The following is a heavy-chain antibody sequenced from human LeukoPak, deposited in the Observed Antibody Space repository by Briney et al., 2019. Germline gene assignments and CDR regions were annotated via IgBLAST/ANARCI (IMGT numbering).Heavy chain of an antibody. CDR1: GFTFSNYW. V-gene: IGHV3-74*01. Sequence: GGSLRLSCAASGFTFSNYWMHWLRQVPGKGLVWVSRIKSDGSTTSYADSVKGRFTISRDNAKNTLYLQMNSLRAEDTAVYYCARVGASVGAIDYWGQGTLVTVSS. CDR2: IKSDGSTT. D-gene: IGHD1-26*01. J-gene: IGHJ4*02. CDR3: ARVGASVGAIDY.